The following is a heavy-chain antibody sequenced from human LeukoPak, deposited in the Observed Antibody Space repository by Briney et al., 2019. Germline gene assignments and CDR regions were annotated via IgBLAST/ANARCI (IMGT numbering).Heavy chain of an antibody. D-gene: IGHD3-22*01. CDR3: AKRGVVIRVILVGFHKEAYYFDS. V-gene: IGHV3-23*01. J-gene: IGHJ4*02. CDR2: ISDSCGRT. CDR1: GITLSNYG. Sequence: GGSLRLSCAVSGITLSNYGMSWVRQAPGKGLEWVAGISDSCGRTNYADSVKGRFTISRDNPKNTLYLQMNSLRPEDTAVYFCAKRGVVIRVILVGFHKEAYYFDSWGQGVLVNVSS.